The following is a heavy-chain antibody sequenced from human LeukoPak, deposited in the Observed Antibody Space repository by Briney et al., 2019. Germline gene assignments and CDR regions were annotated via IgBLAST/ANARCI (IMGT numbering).Heavy chain of an antibody. D-gene: IGHD1-14*01. CDR1: GGSFSGCY. CDR2: INHSGST. J-gene: IGHJ5*02. Sequence: SETLSLTCAVYGGSFSGCYWSWIRQPPGKGLEWIGEINHSGSTNYNPSLKSRVTISVDTSKNQFSLKLSSVTAADTAVYYCARRSNSGTYRFDPWGQGTLVTVSS. V-gene: IGHV4-34*01. CDR3: ARRSNSGTYRFDP.